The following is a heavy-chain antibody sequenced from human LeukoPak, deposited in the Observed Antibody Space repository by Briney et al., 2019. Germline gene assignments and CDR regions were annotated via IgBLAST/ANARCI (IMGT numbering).Heavy chain of an antibody. V-gene: IGHV3-48*02. J-gene: IGHJ3*02. CDR3: AKDRDSTQGALDI. D-gene: IGHD2/OR15-2a*01. CDR2: IRSRSSTI. CDR1: GFTFSRYS. Sequence: PGGSLRLSCVASGFTFSRYSMNWVRQAPGKGLEWVSYIRSRSSTIYYADSVKGRFTISRDNAKNSLCLQMNSLRDEDTAVYYCAKDRDSTQGALDIWGQGTMVTVSS.